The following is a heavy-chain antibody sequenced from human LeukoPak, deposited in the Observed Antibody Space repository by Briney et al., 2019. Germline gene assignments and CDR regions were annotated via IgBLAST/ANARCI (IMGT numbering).Heavy chain of an antibody. J-gene: IGHJ4*02. CDR2: ISPYNGNT. Sequence: ASVKVSCKASGYDFTSVGITWVRRAPGQGLEWMGWISPYNGNTRYAQKFQGRVAMTTDTSTTTAYMELRGLRFNDTAVYYCARGEIVPLLWSTFDYWGQGTLVTVSS. D-gene: IGHD3-10*01. CDR1: GYDFTSVG. V-gene: IGHV1-18*01. CDR3: ARGEIVPLLWSTFDY.